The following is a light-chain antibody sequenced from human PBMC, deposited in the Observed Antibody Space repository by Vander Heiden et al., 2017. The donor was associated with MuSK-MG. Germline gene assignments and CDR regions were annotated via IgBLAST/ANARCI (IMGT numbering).Light chain of an antibody. CDR3: CSYTDSRRV. CDR1: SSDVGSYNL. J-gene: IGLJ3*02. V-gene: IGLV2-23*02. Sequence: SALTPPAPVPGSPGQSITISCTGTSSDVGSYNLLSWYQQHPSNPPKLIIYEVTKRPSGGSTRFSGSKSGNTASLTISGLQAEDEADYYCCSYTDSRRVFGGGTRLTVL. CDR2: EVT.